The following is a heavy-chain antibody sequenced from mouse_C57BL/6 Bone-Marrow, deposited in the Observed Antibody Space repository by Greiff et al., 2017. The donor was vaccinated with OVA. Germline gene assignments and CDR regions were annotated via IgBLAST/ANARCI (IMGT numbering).Heavy chain of an antibody. CDR2: ISGGGGNT. V-gene: IGHV5-9*01. CDR3: AKLAETRAY. J-gene: IGHJ3*01. D-gene: IGHD1-1*01. CDR1: GFTFSSYT. Sequence: EVKLVESGGGLVKPGGSLKLSCAASGFTFSSYTMSWVRQTPEKRLEWVATISGGGGNTYYPDSVKGRFTISRDNAKNTLYLQMSSLRSEDTALYYCAKLAETRAYWGQGTLVTVSA.